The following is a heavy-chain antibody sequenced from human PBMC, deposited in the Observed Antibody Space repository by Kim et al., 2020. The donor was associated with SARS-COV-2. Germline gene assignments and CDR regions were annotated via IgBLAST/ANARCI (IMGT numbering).Heavy chain of an antibody. D-gene: IGHD4-4*01. CDR1: GFTFSSYW. V-gene: IGHV3-7*03. J-gene: IGHJ6*02. CDR2: IKQDGSEK. CDR3: ARGSTVTYYYYYGMDV. Sequence: GGSLRLSCAASGFTFSSYWMSWVRQAPGKGLEWVANIKQDGSEKYYVDSVKGRFTISRDNAKNSLYLQMNSLRAEDTAVYYCARGSTVTYYYYYGMDVCGQGTTVTVSS.